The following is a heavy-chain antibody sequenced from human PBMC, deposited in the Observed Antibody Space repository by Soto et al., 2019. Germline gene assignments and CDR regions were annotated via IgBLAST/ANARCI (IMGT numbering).Heavy chain of an antibody. CDR2: ISYDGSNK. V-gene: IGHV3-30-3*01. D-gene: IGHD2-2*01. CDR1: GFTFSSYA. Sequence: QVQLVESGGGVVQPGRSLRLSCAASGFTFSSYAMHWVRQAPGKGLEWVAGISYDGSNKYYADSVKGRFTISRDNSKNPLYLQMNRLRAEDTAVYYCARERKDIVLVPAAPGYGMDVWGQGTTVTVSS. J-gene: IGHJ6*02. CDR3: ARERKDIVLVPAAPGYGMDV.